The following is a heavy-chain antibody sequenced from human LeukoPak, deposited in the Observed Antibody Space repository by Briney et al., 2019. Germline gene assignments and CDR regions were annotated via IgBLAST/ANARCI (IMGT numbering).Heavy chain of an antibody. D-gene: IGHD5-12*01. J-gene: IGHJ4*02. CDR1: GYSFSSYW. CDR2: IYPGDSDT. V-gene: IGHV5-51*01. CDR3: ARRGSVATNSLAY. Sequence: GASLKISCKGSGYSFSSYWIGWVRQMPGKGLEWMGIIYPGDSDTRYSPSFQGQVTISADKSISTAYLQWSSLKASDTAIYYCARRGSVATNSLAYWGQGTLVTVSS.